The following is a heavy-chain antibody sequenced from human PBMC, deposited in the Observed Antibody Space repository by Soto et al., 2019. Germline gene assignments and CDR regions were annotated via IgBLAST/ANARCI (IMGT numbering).Heavy chain of an antibody. Sequence: GSLRLSCAASGFTFSSYIMNWVRQAPGKGLEWVSYISSSSSTIYYADSVKGRFTISRDNAKNSLYLQMNSLRAEDTAVYYCARVRYYEEYFQHWGQGTLVTVSS. CDR2: ISSSSSTI. CDR3: ARVRYYEEYFQH. V-gene: IGHV3-48*01. J-gene: IGHJ1*01. D-gene: IGHD3-22*01. CDR1: GFTFSSYI.